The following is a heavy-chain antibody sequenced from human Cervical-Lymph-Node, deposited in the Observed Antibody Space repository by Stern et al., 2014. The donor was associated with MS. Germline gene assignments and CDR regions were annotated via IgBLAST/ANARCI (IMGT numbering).Heavy chain of an antibody. CDR1: GGSISSSSYY. V-gene: IGHV4-39*01. CDR3: ATTSRDGYNFGY. J-gene: IGHJ4*02. D-gene: IGHD5-24*01. CDR2: IYYSGST. Sequence: QVQLQESGPGLVKPSETLSLTCTVSGGSISSSSYYWGWIRQPPGKGLEWIGSIYYSGSTYYNPSLKSRVTISVDTSKNQFSLQLSSVTAADTAVYYCATTSRDGYNFGYWGQGTLVTVSS.